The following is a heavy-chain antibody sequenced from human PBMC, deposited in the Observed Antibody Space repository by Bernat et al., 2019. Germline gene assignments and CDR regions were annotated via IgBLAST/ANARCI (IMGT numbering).Heavy chain of an antibody. CDR2: IYYSGST. D-gene: IGHD1-26*01. Sequence: QVQLQQWGAGLLKPSETLSLTCAVYGGSFSGYYWSWIRQPPGKGLEWIGTIYYSGSTYYNPSLKSRVTISVDTSKNQFSLKLSSVTAADTAVYSCARVVGANYFDYWGQGTLVTVSS. CDR1: GGSFSGYY. CDR3: ARVVGANYFDY. J-gene: IGHJ4*02. V-gene: IGHV4-34*01.